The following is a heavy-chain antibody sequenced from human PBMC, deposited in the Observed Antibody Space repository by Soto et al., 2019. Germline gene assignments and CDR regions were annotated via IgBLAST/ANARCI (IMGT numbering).Heavy chain of an antibody. Sequence: EVQLVESGGGLVQPGGSLRLSCAASGFTFSSYSMNWVRQAPVKGLEWVSYISSSSSTIYYVDSVKGRFTISRANANNSLYLQMNSLRAEDTDVYYCARANYYGSPGDFDYWGQGILLTVSS. CDR3: ARANYYGSPGDFDY. CDR2: ISSSSSTI. V-gene: IGHV3-48*01. CDR1: GFTFSSYS. D-gene: IGHD3-10*01. J-gene: IGHJ4*02.